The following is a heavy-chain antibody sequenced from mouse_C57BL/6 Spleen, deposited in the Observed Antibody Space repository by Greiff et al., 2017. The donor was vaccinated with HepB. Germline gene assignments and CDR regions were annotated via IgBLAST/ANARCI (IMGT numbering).Heavy chain of an antibody. CDR3: ARWDSNYPYWYFDV. CDR2: IDPSDSYT. J-gene: IGHJ1*03. CDR1: GYTFTSYW. D-gene: IGHD2-5*01. Sequence: VQLQQPGAELVMPGASVKLSCKASGYTFTSYWMHWVKQRPGQGLEWIGEIDPSDSYTNYNQKFKGKSTLTVDKSSSTAYMQLSSLTSEDSAVYYRARWDSNYPYWYFDVWGTGTTVTVSS. V-gene: IGHV1-69*01.